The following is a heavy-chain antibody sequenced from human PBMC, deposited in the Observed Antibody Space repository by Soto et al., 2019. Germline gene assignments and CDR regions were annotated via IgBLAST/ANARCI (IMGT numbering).Heavy chain of an antibody. CDR1: GSSLIDTP. CDR2: FDLEERKY. CDR3: ATQKADYYFDY. J-gene: IGHJ4*02. V-gene: IGHV1-24*01. D-gene: IGHD2-21*02. Sequence: QVQLVQSGAQVKRPGASVMVSCKAYGSSLIDTPIHWVRQIPGKGLEWMGGFDLEERKYIYAQKIQGRVTMTDESATVTALMDLGSLGSEDTAVYYCATQKADYYFDYWGQGTLVTVS.